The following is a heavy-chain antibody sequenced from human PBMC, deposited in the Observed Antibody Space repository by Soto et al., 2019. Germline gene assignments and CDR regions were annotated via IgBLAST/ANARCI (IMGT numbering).Heavy chain of an antibody. CDR2: ISWNSGSI. CDR3: AKNGRPFDY. CDR1: GFTFDDYA. Sequence: EVQLVESGGGLVQPGRSLRLSCAASGFTFDDYAMHWVRQGPGKGLEWVSGISWNSGSIGYADSVKGRFTISRANAKNSLYLQMNSLRAEDTALYYCAKNGRPFDYWGQGTLVTVYS. J-gene: IGHJ4*02. V-gene: IGHV3-9*01.